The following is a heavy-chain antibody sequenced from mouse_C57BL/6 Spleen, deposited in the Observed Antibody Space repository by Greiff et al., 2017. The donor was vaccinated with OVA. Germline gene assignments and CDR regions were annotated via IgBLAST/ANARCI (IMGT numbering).Heavy chain of an antibody. J-gene: IGHJ1*03. Sequence: EVQGVESGGGLVKPGGSLKLSCAASGFTFSSYAMSWVRQTPEKRLEGVATISDGGSYNYYQDNVKGRFTIYRDNAKNNRYLQMSHLKSEDTAMYYGARKYGNYVGYFDVWGTGTTVTVSS. CDR2: ISDGGSYN. V-gene: IGHV5-4*01. CDR3: ARKYGNYVGYFDV. D-gene: IGHD2-10*02. CDR1: GFTFSSYA.